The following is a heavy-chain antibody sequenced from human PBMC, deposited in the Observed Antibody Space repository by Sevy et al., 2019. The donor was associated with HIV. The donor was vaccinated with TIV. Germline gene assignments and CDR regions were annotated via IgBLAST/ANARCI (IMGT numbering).Heavy chain of an antibody. CDR3: ARDPGSCSCGVCSYYFDF. Sequence: SETLSLTCAVSGDSISNNNWWSWVRQPPGKGLEWIGEVYHTGNTNYNPSLKRRGTISLDKSRIQFSLNLSSVTAVGTAVYYCARDPGSCSCGVCSYYFDFWGQGTLVTVSS. D-gene: IGHD2-8*02. CDR1: GDSISNNNW. CDR2: VYHTGNT. J-gene: IGHJ4*02. V-gene: IGHV4-4*02.